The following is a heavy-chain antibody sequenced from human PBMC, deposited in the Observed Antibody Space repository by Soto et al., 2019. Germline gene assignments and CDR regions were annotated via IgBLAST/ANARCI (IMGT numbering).Heavy chain of an antibody. V-gene: IGHV3-21*01. CDR3: ARGSSSEIDY. Sequence: GGSLRLSCAASGFTFSSYSINWVRQAPGKGLEWVSSISSSSSYIYYADSVKGRFTISRDNAKNSLYLQMNSLRAEDTAVYYCARGSSSEIDYWGQGTLVTVSS. CDR2: ISSSSSYI. D-gene: IGHD6-6*01. J-gene: IGHJ4*02. CDR1: GFTFSSYS.